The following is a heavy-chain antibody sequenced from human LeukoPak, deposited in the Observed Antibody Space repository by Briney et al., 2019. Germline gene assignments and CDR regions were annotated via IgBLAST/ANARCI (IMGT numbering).Heavy chain of an antibody. Sequence: ASVKVSCKASGYTFTGYYMHWVRQAPGQGLEWMGRINPNSGGTNYAQKFQGRVTMTRDTSISTAYMELSRLRSDDTAVYYCARSSGIYGHQYYFDYWGQRTLVTVSS. CDR3: ARSSGIYGHQYYFDY. D-gene: IGHD3-16*01. CDR2: INPNSGGT. J-gene: IGHJ4*02. V-gene: IGHV1-2*06. CDR1: GYTFTGYY.